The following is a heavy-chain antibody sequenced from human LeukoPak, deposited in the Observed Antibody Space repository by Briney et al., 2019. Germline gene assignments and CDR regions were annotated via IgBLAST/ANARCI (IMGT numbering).Heavy chain of an antibody. V-gene: IGHV3-13*01. D-gene: IGHD6-13*01. CDR1: GFTFRSYD. CDR2: IGTAGEI. Sequence: GGSLRLSCAASGFTFRSYDMHWVRQATGKGLEWVSGIGTAGEIYYPGSVKGRFTISREYAKNSLYLQMNSLRAGDTAVYYCARAAYSSTWYSRYFDLWGRGTLVTVSS. CDR3: ARAAYSSTWYSRYFDL. J-gene: IGHJ2*01.